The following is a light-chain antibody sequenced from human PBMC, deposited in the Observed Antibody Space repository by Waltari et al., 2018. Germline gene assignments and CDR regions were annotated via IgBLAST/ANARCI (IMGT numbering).Light chain of an antibody. CDR3: QQSYSSPYT. CDR2: SAS. Sequence: DVQMTQSPSSLSASVGDTVTFTCRASQRISTYVNWYQLKPGKAPALLIYSASDLQPGVPSRFSGSGSGTDFTLTISSREAEDFATYYCQQSYSSPYTFGRGTKL. J-gene: IGKJ2*01. CDR1: QRISTY. V-gene: IGKV1-39*01.